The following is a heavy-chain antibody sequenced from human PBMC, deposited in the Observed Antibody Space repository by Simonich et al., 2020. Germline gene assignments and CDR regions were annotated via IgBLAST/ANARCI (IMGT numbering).Heavy chain of an antibody. CDR1: GYTFTGYS. V-gene: IGHV1-2*02. D-gene: IGHD7-27*01. CDR3: ARGALTGDYYYMDV. J-gene: IGHJ6*03. Sequence: QVQLVQSGAEGKKPGASVKVSCKASGYTFTGYSMHWGRQAPGQWLEWKGWINPNGGGTNYEQKFQGRVTMTRDTSISTAYMELSRLRSDDTAVYYCARGALTGDYYYMDVWGKGTTVTVSS. CDR2: INPNGGGT.